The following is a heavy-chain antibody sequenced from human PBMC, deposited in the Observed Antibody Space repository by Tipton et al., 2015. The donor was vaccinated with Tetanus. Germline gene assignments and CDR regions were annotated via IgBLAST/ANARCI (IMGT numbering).Heavy chain of an antibody. Sequence: TLSLTCTVSGGSISSYYWSWIRQPPGKGLEWIGYIYYSGSTNYNPSLKSRVTISVDTSKNQFSLKLSSVTAADTAVYYCARESDYYNSGLKYWGQGILVTVSS. CDR3: ARESDYYNSGLKY. D-gene: IGHD6-19*01. CDR2: IYYSGST. J-gene: IGHJ4*02. V-gene: IGHV4-59*12. CDR1: GGSISSYY.